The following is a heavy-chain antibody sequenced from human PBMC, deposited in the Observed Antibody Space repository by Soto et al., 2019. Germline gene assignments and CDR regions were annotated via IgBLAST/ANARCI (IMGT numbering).Heavy chain of an antibody. Sequence: PGGSLRLSCAASGFTFSSYGMHWVRQAPGKGLEWVAVIWYDGSNKYYADSVKGRFTISRDNSKNTLYLQMNSLRAEDTAVYYCARDWAGYCSSTSCYELDYWGQGTLVTVSS. J-gene: IGHJ4*02. D-gene: IGHD2-2*01. CDR3: ARDWAGYCSSTSCYELDY. CDR2: IWYDGSNK. CDR1: GFTFSSYG. V-gene: IGHV3-33*01.